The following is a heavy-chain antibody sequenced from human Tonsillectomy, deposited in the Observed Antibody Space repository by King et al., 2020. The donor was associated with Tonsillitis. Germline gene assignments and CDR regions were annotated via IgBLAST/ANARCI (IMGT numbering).Heavy chain of an antibody. D-gene: IGHD3-10*01. V-gene: IGHV3-74*01. CDR1: GFTFSTYW. Sequence: DVQLVESGGDLVQPGGSLRLSCAASGFTFSTYWMHWVRQAPGKGLVWVSHITSDGSRTTYADSVKGRFTISRDNAKITLYLQMNSLRAEDTAVYYCVRDSVASGSYDSWGQGTLVTVSS. CDR2: ITSDGSRT. J-gene: IGHJ4*02. CDR3: VRDSVASGSYDS.